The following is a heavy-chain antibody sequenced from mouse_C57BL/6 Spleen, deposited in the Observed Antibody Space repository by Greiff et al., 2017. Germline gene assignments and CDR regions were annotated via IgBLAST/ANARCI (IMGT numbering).Heavy chain of an antibody. D-gene: IGHD2-10*02. J-gene: IGHJ1*03. CDR3: ARGLEEHFDV. CDR2: IDPSDSYT. V-gene: IGHV1-69*01. CDR1: GYTFTSYW. Sequence: QVQLKQPGAELVMPGASVKLSCKASGYTFTSYWMHWVKQRPGQGLEWIGEIDPSDSYTNYNQKFKGKSTLTVDKSSSTAYMQLSSLTSEDSAVYYCARGLEEHFDVWGTGTTVTVSS.